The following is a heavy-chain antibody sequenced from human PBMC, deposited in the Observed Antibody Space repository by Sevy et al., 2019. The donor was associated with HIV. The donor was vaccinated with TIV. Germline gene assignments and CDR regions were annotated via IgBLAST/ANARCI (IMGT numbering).Heavy chain of an antibody. V-gene: IGHV3-74*01. CDR2: INGDGSST. Sequence: GGSLRLSCAASGFTFSSYWMHWVRQAPGKGLVWVSRINGDGSSTSYADSVKGRFTISRDNAKNTLYLQMNRLRAEDTAVYYCARDRCSGGSCYSFDYWGQGTLVTVSS. J-gene: IGHJ4*02. CDR3: ARDRCSGGSCYSFDY. CDR1: GFTFSSYW. D-gene: IGHD2-15*01.